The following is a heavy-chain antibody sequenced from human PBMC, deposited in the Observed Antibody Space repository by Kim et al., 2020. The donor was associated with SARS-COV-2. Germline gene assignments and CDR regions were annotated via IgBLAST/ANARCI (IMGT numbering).Heavy chain of an antibody. CDR3: ARDAEVVVAATRYYYGMDV. Sequence: GGSLRLSCAASGFTFSDYYMSWIRQAPGKGLEWVSYISSSSRYTNYADSVKGRFTISRDNAKNSLYLQMNSLRAEDTAVYYCARDAEVVVAATRYYYGMDVWGQGTTGTVSS. CDR1: GFTFSDYY. J-gene: IGHJ6*02. V-gene: IGHV3-11*06. CDR2: ISSSSRYT. D-gene: IGHD2-15*01.